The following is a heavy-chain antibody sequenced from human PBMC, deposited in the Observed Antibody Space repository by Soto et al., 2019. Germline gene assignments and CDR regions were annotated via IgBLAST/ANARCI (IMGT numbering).Heavy chain of an antibody. CDR3: ARVTSSSDAFDI. D-gene: IGHD6-6*01. V-gene: IGHV3-33*01. CDR2: IWYDGSNK. J-gene: IGHJ3*02. Sequence: PGGSLRLSCAASGFTFSSYGMHWVRQAPGKGLEWVAVIWYDGSNKYYADSVKGRFTISRDNSKNTQYLQMNSLRAEDTAVYYGARVTSSSDAFDIWGQGTMVTVSS. CDR1: GFTFSSYG.